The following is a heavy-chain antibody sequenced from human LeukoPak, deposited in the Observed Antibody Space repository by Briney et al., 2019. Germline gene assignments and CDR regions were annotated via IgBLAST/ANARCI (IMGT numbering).Heavy chain of an antibody. D-gene: IGHD1-7*01. Sequence: SETLSLTCTVSGYSISSGYYWGWIRPPPGKGLEWIGSIYHSGSTYYNPSLKSRVTISVDASKNQFSLKLSPVAAADTAVYYCARGTTELFNYWGQGTLVTVSS. CDR1: GYSISSGYY. V-gene: IGHV4-38-2*02. CDR2: IYHSGST. CDR3: ARGTTELFNY. J-gene: IGHJ4*02.